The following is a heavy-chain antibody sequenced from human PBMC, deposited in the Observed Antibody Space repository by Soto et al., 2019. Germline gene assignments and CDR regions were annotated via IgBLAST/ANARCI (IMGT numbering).Heavy chain of an antibody. CDR1: GYTFTSYY. CDR2: INPSGGST. CDR3: AGNFPGADY. V-gene: IGHV1-46*01. J-gene: IGHJ4*02. Sequence: ASVKVSCKASGYTFTSYYMHWVRQAPGQGLEWMGIINPSGGSTSYAQKFQGRVTMTTDTSTSTAYMELRSLRSDDTAVYYCAGNFPGADYWGQGTLVTVSS.